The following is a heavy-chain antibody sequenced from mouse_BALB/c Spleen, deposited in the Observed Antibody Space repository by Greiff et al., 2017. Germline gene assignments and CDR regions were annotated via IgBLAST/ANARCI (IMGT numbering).Heavy chain of an antibody. V-gene: IGHV5-17*02. J-gene: IGHJ4*01. CDR3: ARDGYYYYAMDY. CDR2: ISSGSSTI. Sequence: EVKLVESGGGLVQPGGSRKLSCAASGFTFSSFGMHWVRQAPEKGLEWVAYISSGSSTIYYADTVKGRFTISRDNPKNTLFLQMTSLRSEDTAMYYCARDGYYYYAMDYWGQGTSVTVSS. CDR1: GFTFSSFG. D-gene: IGHD2-3*01.